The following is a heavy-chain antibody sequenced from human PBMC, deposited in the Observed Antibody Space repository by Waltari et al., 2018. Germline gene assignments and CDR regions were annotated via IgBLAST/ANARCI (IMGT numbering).Heavy chain of an antibody. V-gene: IGHV1-2*02. Sequence: QVQLVQSVAEVKKPGASVKVSCKASGYTFTGYYMHWVRQAPGQGLEWMGWINPNSGGTNYAQKFQGRVTMTRDTSISTAYMGLSRLRSDDTAVYYCATGPGIAAAGTQGDWFDPWGQGTLVTVSS. J-gene: IGHJ5*02. CDR3: ATGPGIAAAGTQGDWFDP. CDR2: INPNSGGT. D-gene: IGHD6-13*01. CDR1: GYTFTGYY.